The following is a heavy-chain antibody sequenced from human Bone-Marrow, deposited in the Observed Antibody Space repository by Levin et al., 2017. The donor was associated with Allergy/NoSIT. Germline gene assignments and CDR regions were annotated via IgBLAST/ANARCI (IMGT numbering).Heavy chain of an antibody. V-gene: IGHV3-33*06. CDR3: AKAVAGTGTPHL. D-gene: IGHD6-19*01. Sequence: GGFLRLSCAASGFTFSSYGMHWVRQAPGKGLEWVAVIWYDGSDKYYVDSVKGRFTISRDNSKKTLYLQMNSLRAEDTAVYYCAKAVAGTGTPHLWGQGTLVTVSS. CDR1: GFTFSSYG. CDR2: IWYDGSDK. J-gene: IGHJ4*02.